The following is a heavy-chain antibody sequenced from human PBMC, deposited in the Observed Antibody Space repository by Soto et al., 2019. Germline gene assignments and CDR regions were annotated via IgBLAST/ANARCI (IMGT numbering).Heavy chain of an antibody. D-gene: IGHD3-22*01. CDR2: VSGSGTSA. CDR1: RYTLSMEP. Sequence: RLSFAAYRYTLSMEPMSYVRQAPGKGLEWVSTVSGSGTSAYYADSVKGRFTISRDNSKNTLYLQMNSLRAEDTAVYYYATNCYYDSSDYHPFYGGQGT. J-gene: IGHJ4*02. CDR3: ATNCYYDSSDYHPFY. V-gene: IGHV3-23*01.